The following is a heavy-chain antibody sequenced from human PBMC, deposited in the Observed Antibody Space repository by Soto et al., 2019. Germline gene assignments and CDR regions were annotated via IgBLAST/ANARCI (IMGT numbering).Heavy chain of an antibody. D-gene: IGHD3-3*01. CDR3: ARAIFRRRGDYADY. CDR1: GNSINSPGDY. CDR2: MFYGGST. V-gene: IGHV4-39*07. J-gene: IGHJ4*02. Sequence: SDTLPLTCTVSGNSINSPGDYWCWIRHPPGKGLEWIGSMFYGGSTNYNPSLKSRVTISVDTSKNQFSLTLSSVSAADTAVYYCARAIFRRRGDYADYWGQGTLVTVSS.